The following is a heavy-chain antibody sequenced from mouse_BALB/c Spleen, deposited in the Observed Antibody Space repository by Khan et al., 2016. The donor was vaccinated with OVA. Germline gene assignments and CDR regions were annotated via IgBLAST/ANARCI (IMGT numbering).Heavy chain of an antibody. V-gene: IGHV3-2*02. CDR1: GYSITSNYA. CDR2: ISYSGST. Sequence: EVQLVESGPGLVKPSQSLSLTCTVTGYSITSNYAWNWIRQFPGNKLEWMGYISYSGSTSYNPSLKSRISITRDTSKNQFFLQLNSVTTEDTATYDCARKSDYGYAVDYWGQGTSVTVSS. J-gene: IGHJ4*01. D-gene: IGHD2-13*01. CDR3: ARKSDYGYAVDY.